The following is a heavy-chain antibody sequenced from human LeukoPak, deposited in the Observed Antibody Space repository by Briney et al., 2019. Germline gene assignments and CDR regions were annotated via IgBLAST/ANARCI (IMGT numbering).Heavy chain of an antibody. CDR2: IIPIFGTA. Sequence: SVKVSCKASGGTFSSYAISWVRQAPGQGLEWMGGIIPIFGTANYAQKFQGRVTITADESTSTAYMELSSLRSEDTAVYYCARDARQQLPPGCNWFDPWGQGTLVTVSS. CDR1: GGTFSSYA. CDR3: ARDARQQLPPGCNWFDP. V-gene: IGHV1-69*01. J-gene: IGHJ5*02. D-gene: IGHD6-13*01.